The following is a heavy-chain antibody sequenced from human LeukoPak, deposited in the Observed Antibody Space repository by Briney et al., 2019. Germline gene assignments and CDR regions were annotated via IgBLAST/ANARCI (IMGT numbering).Heavy chain of an antibody. D-gene: IGHD5-18*01. CDR3: ARLYNYGYFFDY. J-gene: IGHJ4*02. V-gene: IGHV1-2*02. Sequence: GASVKVSCKASGGTFSSYAISWVRQAPGQGLEWMGWINPNSGGTNYAQKFQGRVTMTRDTSITTAYMDLSRLRSDDTAVYYCARLYNYGYFFDYWGQGTLVTVSS. CDR1: GGTFSSYA. CDR2: INPNSGGT.